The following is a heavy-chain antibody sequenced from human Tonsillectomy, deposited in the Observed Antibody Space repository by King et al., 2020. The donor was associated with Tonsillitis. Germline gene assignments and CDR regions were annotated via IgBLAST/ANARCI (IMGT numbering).Heavy chain of an antibody. V-gene: IGHV3-23*04. J-gene: IGHJ4*02. Sequence: VQLVESGGGLVQPGGSLRLSCAASGFTFSNSAMGWVRQAPGKGLEWVSAISASDGRTYYADSVKGRFTISRDNSKNTLFLQMNSLRAEDTAVYYCAKEGIAAVGTWDYFDYWGQGTLVTVSS. CDR2: ISASDGRT. CDR1: GFTFSNSA. D-gene: IGHD6-13*01. CDR3: AKEGIAAVGTWDYFDY.